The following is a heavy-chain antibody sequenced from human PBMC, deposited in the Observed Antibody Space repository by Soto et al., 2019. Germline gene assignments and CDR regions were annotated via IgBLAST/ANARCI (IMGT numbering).Heavy chain of an antibody. Sequence: ASVKVACKASGYTFTSYDINWVRQATGQGLEWMGWMNPNSGNTGYAQKFQGRVTMTRNTSISTAYMELSSLRSEDTAVYYCARAKIDYGDSYYYMDVWGKGTTVTVSS. CDR2: MNPNSGNT. D-gene: IGHD4-17*01. CDR3: ARAKIDYGDSYYYMDV. CDR1: GYTFTSYD. J-gene: IGHJ6*03. V-gene: IGHV1-8*01.